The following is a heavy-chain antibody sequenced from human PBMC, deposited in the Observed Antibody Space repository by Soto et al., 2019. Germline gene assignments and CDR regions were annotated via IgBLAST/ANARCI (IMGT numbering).Heavy chain of an antibody. J-gene: IGHJ4*02. V-gene: IGHV1-2*02. D-gene: IGHD6-6*01. CDR3: ARSLSTIAARPDY. CDR2: INPNSGGT. Sequence: QVQLVQSGAEVTKPGASVKVSCKASGYTFTGYYLHWVRQAPGQGLEWMGWINPNSGGTHYAQKCQGRLTMTRDTSISTAYMELSRLTSDETAVYYCARSLSTIAARPDYWGQGTLVTVSS. CDR1: GYTFTGYY.